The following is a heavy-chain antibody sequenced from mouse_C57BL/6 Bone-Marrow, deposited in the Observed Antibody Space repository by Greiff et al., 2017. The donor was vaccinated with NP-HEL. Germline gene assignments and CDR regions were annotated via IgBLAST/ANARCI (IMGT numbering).Heavy chain of an antibody. Sequence: VQLQQPGAELVMPGASVKLSCKASGYTFTSYWMHWVKQRPGQGLEWIGEIDPSDSYTNYNQKFKGKATLTVDKSSSTAYMQLSSLTSEDSVVYYCARLYYYCGRTDYWGQGTTLTVSS. V-gene: IGHV1-69*01. D-gene: IGHD1-1*01. CDR2: IDPSDSYT. CDR3: ARLYYYCGRTDY. CDR1: GYTFTSYW. J-gene: IGHJ2*01.